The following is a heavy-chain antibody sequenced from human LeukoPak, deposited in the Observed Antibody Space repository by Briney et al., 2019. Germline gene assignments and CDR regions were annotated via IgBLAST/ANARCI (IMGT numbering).Heavy chain of an antibody. D-gene: IGHD2-15*01. CDR2: IKQDGSEK. CDR1: GFIVSSSY. Sequence: GGSLRLSCAGSGFIVSSSYTSWVRQAPGKGLEWVANIKQDGSEKYFVDSVKGRFTISRDNPKNSLYLQMNSLRAEDTAVYYCARESPVATSGAFDIWGQGTMVTVSS. J-gene: IGHJ3*02. V-gene: IGHV3-7*03. CDR3: ARESPVATSGAFDI.